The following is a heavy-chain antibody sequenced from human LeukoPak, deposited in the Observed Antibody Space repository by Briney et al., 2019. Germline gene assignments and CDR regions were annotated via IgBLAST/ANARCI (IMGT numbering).Heavy chain of an antibody. J-gene: IGHJ4*02. CDR3: ARQPLVAPVSYYFDY. CDR2: IYTSGST. D-gene: IGHD5-12*01. V-gene: IGHV4-59*10. CDR1: GGSFSGYY. Sequence: SETLSLTCAVYGGSFSGYYWSWIRQPAGKGLEWIGRIYTSGSTNYNPSLKSRVTISVDTSKNQFSLKLSSVTAADAAVFYCARQPLVAPVSYYFDYWGQGTLVTVSS.